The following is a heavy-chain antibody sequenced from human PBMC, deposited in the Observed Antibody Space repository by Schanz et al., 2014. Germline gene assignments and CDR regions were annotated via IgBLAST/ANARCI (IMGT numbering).Heavy chain of an antibody. CDR2: IGDDGADK. D-gene: IGHD1-1*01. CDR1: GFSFSTHW. CDR3: ARESGGQNDLDTEPQKYTYMDV. V-gene: IGHV3-7*01. Sequence: VQLVESGGGLVQPGGSVRLSRGASGFSFSTHWMAWVRQAPGQGLEWVANIGDDGADKYYLDSVRGRFTISRDNTKNCLQLEMNNLRAEDTAVYFGARESGGQNDLDTEPQKYTYMDVWGKGTTVTVSS. J-gene: IGHJ6*03.